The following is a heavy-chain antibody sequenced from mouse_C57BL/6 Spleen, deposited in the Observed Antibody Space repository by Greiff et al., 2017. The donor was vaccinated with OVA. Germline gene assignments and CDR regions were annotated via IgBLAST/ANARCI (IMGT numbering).Heavy chain of an antibody. D-gene: IGHD2-5*01. CDR1: GYTFTSYW. CDR2: IDPSDSET. J-gene: IGHJ3*01. V-gene: IGHV1-52*01. Sequence: QVQLQQPGAELVRPGSSVKLSCKASGYTFTSYWMHWVKQRPIQGLEWIGNIDPSDSETHYNQKFKDKATLTVDKSSSTAYMQLSSLTSEDSAVYYCARGEDSNYRIAYWGQGTLVTVSA. CDR3: ARGEDSNYRIAY.